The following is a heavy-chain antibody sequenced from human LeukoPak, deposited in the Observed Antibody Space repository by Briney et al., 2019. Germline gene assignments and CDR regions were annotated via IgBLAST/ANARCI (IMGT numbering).Heavy chain of an antibody. Sequence: GESLKISCKGSGYSFTSYWIGWVRQMPGKGLEWMGSIYPGDSDTRYSPSFQGQVTISADKSITTAYLQWSSLKASDTAMYYCARLGYCGGGSCYSFDYWGQGTLVTVSS. CDR3: ARLGYCGGGSCYSFDY. V-gene: IGHV5-51*01. CDR2: IYPGDSDT. CDR1: GYSFTSYW. J-gene: IGHJ4*02. D-gene: IGHD2-15*01.